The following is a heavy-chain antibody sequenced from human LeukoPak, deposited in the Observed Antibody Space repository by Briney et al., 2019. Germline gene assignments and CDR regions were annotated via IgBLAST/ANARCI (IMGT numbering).Heavy chain of an antibody. J-gene: IGHJ4*02. D-gene: IGHD3-22*01. CDR3: ARDMGDSSGYYSLLLAH. CDR1: GGSISSYY. V-gene: IGHV4-59*01. Sequence: PSGTLSLTCTVSGGSISSYYWSWIRQPPGKGLEWIGYIYYSGSTNYNPSLKSRVTISVDTSKNQFSLKLSSVTAADTAVYYCARDMGDSSGYYSLLLAHWGQGTLVTVSS. CDR2: IYYSGST.